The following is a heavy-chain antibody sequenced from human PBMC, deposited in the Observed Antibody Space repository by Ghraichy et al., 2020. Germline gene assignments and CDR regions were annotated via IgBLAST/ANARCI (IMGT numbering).Heavy chain of an antibody. CDR1: GFTFSNYA. CDR2: ISGSGGTT. J-gene: IGHJ4*02. V-gene: IGHV3-23*01. CDR3: AKKKGGVNAPSDY. Sequence: GGSLRLSCAASGFTFSNYAMTWVRQAPGKGLDWVSGISGSGGTTYSPDPVKGRFTISRDNSRNTLYLQINSLRAEDTAVYYCAKKKGGVNAPSDYWGQGTLVTVSS. D-gene: IGHD3-16*01.